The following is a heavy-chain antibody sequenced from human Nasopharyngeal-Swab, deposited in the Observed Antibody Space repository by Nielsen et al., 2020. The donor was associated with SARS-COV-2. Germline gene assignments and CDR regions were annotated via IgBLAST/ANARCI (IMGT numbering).Heavy chain of an antibody. D-gene: IGHD2-2*01. CDR3: AREVVPATIPYYYSGMDV. CDR2: IYYSGST. J-gene: IGHJ6*02. CDR1: GGSISSGGYY. V-gene: IGHV4-31*03. Sequence: SETLSLTCTVSGGSISSGGYYWSWIRQHPGKGLEWIGYIYYSGSTYYNPSLKRRVTISVDTSKNQFSLKLSSVTAADTAVYYCAREVVPATIPYYYSGMDVWGQGTTVTVSS.